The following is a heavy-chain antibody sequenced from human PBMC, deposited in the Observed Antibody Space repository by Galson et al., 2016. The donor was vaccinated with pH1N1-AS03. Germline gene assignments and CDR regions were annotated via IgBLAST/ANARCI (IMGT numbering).Heavy chain of an antibody. CDR3: AKPSPCTRGTCYSSYFYALDV. CDR1: GYRFSTYY. J-gene: IGHJ6*02. D-gene: IGHD4-11*01. CDR2: FHPGDSDT. Sequence: QSGAEVKKPGESLNISCQGSGYRFSTYYIAWVRQMPGKGLEWMGIFHPGDSDTKYHPSFQGLVTMSADKSTNPAYLHWSSLKASVTSIYYFAKPSPCTRGTCYSSYFYALDVWGRGTAVTVS. V-gene: IGHV5-51*01.